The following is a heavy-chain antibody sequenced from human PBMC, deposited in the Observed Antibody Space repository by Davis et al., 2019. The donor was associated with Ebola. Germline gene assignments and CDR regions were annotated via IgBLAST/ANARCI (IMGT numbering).Heavy chain of an antibody. Sequence: SETLSLTCTVSGGSISSYYWSWIRQPPGKGLEWIGYIYYSGSTNYNPSLKSRVTISVDTSKNQFSLKLSSVTAADTAVYYCARDAAWGDWFDPWGQGTLVTVSS. CDR1: GGSISSYY. CDR3: ARDAAWGDWFDP. J-gene: IGHJ5*02. D-gene: IGHD3-16*01. V-gene: IGHV4-59*01. CDR2: IYYSGST.